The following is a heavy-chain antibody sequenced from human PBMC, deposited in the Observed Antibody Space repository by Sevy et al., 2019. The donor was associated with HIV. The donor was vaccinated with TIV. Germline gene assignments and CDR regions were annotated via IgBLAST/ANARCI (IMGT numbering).Heavy chain of an antibody. CDR2: ISWDGGST. Sequence: GGSLRLSCAASGFTFDDYAMHWVRQAPVKGLEWVSLISWDGGSTYYADSVKGRFTISRDNSKNSLYLQMNSLRAEDTALYYCAKDKQRNDVIHYYYGMDVWGQGTTVTVSS. V-gene: IGHV3-43D*04. J-gene: IGHJ6*02. D-gene: IGHD1-1*01. CDR3: AKDKQRNDVIHYYYGMDV. CDR1: GFTFDDYA.